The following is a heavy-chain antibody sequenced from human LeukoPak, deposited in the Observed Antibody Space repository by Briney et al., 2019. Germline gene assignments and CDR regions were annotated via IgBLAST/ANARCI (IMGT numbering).Heavy chain of an antibody. Sequence: WVSTISGGGGTTYYADSVKGRFTISRDNSKNTLYLQMQSLRAEDTAVYYCAKGGSGSTFFDYWGQGTLVTVSS. CDR2: ISGGGGTT. J-gene: IGHJ4*02. D-gene: IGHD6-13*01. V-gene: IGHV3-23*01. CDR3: AKGGSGSTFFDY.